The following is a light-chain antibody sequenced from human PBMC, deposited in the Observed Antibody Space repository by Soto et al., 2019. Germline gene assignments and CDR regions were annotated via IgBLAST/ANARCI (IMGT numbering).Light chain of an antibody. J-gene: IGLJ1*01. Sequence: QSALTQPPSVSGAPGQRVTTSCTGSSSNIGAGYDVHWYQQRPGTAPKLLIYGNKNRPSGVPDRFSGSKSGTSASLAITGLQAEDEADYYCQSYASSLSVSYVFGTGTKVTVL. CDR1: SSNIGAGYD. CDR3: QSYASSLSVSYV. V-gene: IGLV1-40*01. CDR2: GNK.